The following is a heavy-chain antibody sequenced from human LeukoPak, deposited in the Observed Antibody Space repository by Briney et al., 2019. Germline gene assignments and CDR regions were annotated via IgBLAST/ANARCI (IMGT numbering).Heavy chain of an antibody. Sequence: PGGSLRLSCAASGFTFSSYAMSWVRQAPGKGLEWVSGISGSGSSSYYAESVKGRFTISRDNSKSTLYLQMNSLRAEDTAVYYCAKSTRRTLGGDFDYWGQGTLVTVSS. D-gene: IGHD1-14*01. J-gene: IGHJ4*02. CDR2: ISGSGSSS. CDR1: GFTFSSYA. V-gene: IGHV3-23*01. CDR3: AKSTRRTLGGDFDY.